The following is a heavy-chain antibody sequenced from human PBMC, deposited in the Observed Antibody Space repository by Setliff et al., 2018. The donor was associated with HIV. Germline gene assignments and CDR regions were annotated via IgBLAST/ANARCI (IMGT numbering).Heavy chain of an antibody. CDR3: ARRTIWGDAFDI. D-gene: IGHD3-3*01. V-gene: IGHV4-38-2*01. Sequence: PSETLSLTCAVSGYSISSGYYWGFIRQPPGKGLEWIGSIFHSGTTYYNPSLKSRVTMSVDTSENQFSLKLRSVTAAETAVYYCARRTIWGDAFDIWGQGTTVTVSS. J-gene: IGHJ3*02. CDR2: IFHSGTT. CDR1: GYSISSGYY.